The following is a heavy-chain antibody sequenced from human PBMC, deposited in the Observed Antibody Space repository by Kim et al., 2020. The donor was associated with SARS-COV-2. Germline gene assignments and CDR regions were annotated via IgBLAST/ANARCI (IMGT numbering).Heavy chain of an antibody. D-gene: IGHD6-19*01. CDR1: GYSISSGYY. CDR2: IYYSGNT. V-gene: IGHV4-38-2*02. J-gene: IGHJ5*02. CDR3: ARDARSSGILNWFDP. Sequence: SETLSLTCTVSGYSISSGYYWGWIRQPPGKGLEWIGSIYYSGNTYYNPSLKSRVTISLDTSKNQFSLKLSSVTAADTAVYYCARDARSSGILNWFDPWGQGTLVTVSS.